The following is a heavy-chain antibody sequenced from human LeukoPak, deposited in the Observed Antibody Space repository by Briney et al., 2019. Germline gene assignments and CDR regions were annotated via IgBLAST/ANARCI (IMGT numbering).Heavy chain of an antibody. V-gene: IGHV3-30-3*01. CDR2: ISYDGSNK. CDR1: GFTFSSYA. D-gene: IGHD2-8*01. Sequence: PGRSLRLSCAASGFTFSSYAMHWVRQAPGKGLEWVAVISYDGSNKYYADSVKGRFTSSRDNSKNTLYLQMNSLRAEDTAVYYGGRNVWQNPDYGAQGPLATVS. J-gene: IGHJ4*02. CDR3: GRNVWQNPDY.